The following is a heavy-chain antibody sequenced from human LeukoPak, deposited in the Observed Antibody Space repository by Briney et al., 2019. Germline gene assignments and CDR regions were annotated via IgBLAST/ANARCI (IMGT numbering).Heavy chain of an antibody. D-gene: IGHD3-3*01. CDR2: IIPIFGTA. CDR3: ARDRDDFWSGIDY. J-gene: IGHJ4*02. V-gene: IGHV1-69*13. Sequence: ASVKVSCKASGGTFTSYAISWVRQAPGQGLEWMGGIIPIFGTANYAQKFQGRVTITADESTSTAYMELSSLRSEDTAVYYCARDRDDFWSGIDYWGQGTLVTVSS. CDR1: GGTFTSYA.